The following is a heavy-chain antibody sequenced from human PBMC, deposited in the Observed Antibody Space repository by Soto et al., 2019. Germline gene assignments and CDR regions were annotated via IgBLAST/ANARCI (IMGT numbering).Heavy chain of an antibody. D-gene: IGHD3-22*01. CDR3: ARLVVVVEGFDD. CDR2: ISSSSSTI. V-gene: IGHV3-48*04. Sequence: GGSLRLSCTASGFTLSSYSMNWVRQAPGKGLEWVSYISSSSSTIYYADSVKGRFTISRDTAKNSLYLQMNSLRAEDTAVYYCARLVVVVEGFDDWGQGTLVTVSS. CDR1: GFTLSSYS. J-gene: IGHJ4*02.